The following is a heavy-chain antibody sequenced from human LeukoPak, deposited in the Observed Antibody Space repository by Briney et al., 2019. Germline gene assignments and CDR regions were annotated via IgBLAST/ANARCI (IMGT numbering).Heavy chain of an antibody. CDR3: AKETIPVGGPNYFDY. CDR2: ISYDGTLQ. V-gene: IGHV3-30*04. D-gene: IGHD6-19*01. Sequence: GGSLRLSCAASGFTFSSYAMHWVRQAPGKGLEWVAVISYDGTLQFYAGSVKGRFTISRDNSKNTLYLQMNSLRAEDTALYYCAKETIPVGGPNYFDYWGQGILVTVSS. J-gene: IGHJ4*02. CDR1: GFTFSSYA.